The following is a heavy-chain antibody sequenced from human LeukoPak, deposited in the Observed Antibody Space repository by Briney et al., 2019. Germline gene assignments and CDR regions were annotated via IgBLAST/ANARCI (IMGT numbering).Heavy chain of an antibody. CDR3: ARHLAVAGTWGFDY. J-gene: IGHJ4*02. CDR1: GGSISSYY. Sequence: PSETLSLTCTVSGGSISSYYWSWIRQPPGKGLEWIGYIYYSGSTNYNPSLKSRVTISVGTSKNQFSLKLSSVTAADTAVYYCARHLAVAGTWGFDYWGQGTLVTVSS. V-gene: IGHV4-59*08. CDR2: IYYSGST. D-gene: IGHD6-19*01.